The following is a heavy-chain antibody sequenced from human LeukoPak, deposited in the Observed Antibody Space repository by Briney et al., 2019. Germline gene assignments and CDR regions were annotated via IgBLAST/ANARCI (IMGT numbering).Heavy chain of an antibody. CDR2: IYYSGST. CDR3: ASGLYYGSGSYDY. Sequence: SETLSLTCTVSGVSISSYSWSWIRQPPGKGLEWIGYIYYSGSTNYNPSLKSRVTISVDTSKNQFSLKLSSVTAADTAVYYCASGLYYGSGSYDYWGQGTLVTVSS. D-gene: IGHD3-10*01. J-gene: IGHJ4*02. CDR1: GVSISSYS. V-gene: IGHV4-59*08.